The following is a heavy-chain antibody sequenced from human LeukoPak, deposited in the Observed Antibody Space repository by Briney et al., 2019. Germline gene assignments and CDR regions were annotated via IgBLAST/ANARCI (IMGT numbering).Heavy chain of an antibody. CDR3: ARDRSRSIDY. D-gene: IGHD6-6*01. Sequence: GGSLRLSCAASGFTLTSYEMNWVRLAPGKGLEWISYISRTGNSIYYADSVKGRFTVSRDSAKNSLYLQMNNLRADDTAVYYCARDRSRSIDYWGQGTLVTVSS. J-gene: IGHJ4*02. V-gene: IGHV3-48*03. CDR1: GFTLTSYE. CDR2: ISRTGNSI.